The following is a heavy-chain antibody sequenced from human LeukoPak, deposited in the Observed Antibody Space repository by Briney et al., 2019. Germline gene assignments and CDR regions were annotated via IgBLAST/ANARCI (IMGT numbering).Heavy chain of an antibody. CDR1: GLSFRTHW. Sequence: PGGSLRLSCAASGLSFRTHWVHWVRQAPAKGLEWVSRINSDGTATSYADSVKGRFTISRDNAKNTMYLQMNSLRAEDTAVYYCARDCGTDYNHDAFDIWGQGTMVTVSS. J-gene: IGHJ3*02. CDR2: INSDGTAT. CDR3: ARDCGTDYNHDAFDI. D-gene: IGHD3-10*01. V-gene: IGHV3-74*01.